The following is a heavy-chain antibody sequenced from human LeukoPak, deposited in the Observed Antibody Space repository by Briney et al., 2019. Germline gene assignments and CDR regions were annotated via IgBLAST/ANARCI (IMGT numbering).Heavy chain of an antibody. Sequence: SETLSLTCAVYGGSFSGYYWSWIRQPPGKWLEWLGEINHSGSTNYNPFLKSRVTISVDTSKNQFSLKLSSVTAADTAVYYCARRPHCGGGSCFGWGQGTLVTVSS. J-gene: IGHJ4*02. CDR2: INHSGST. V-gene: IGHV4-34*01. CDR3: ARRPHCGGGSCFG. D-gene: IGHD2-15*01. CDR1: GGSFSGYY.